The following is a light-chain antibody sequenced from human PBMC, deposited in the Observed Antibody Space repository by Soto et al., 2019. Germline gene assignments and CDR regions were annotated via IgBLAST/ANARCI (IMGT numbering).Light chain of an antibody. Sequence: DIPMTQSPSSLSASVGDRVTITCRASQGISNYLAWYQQKPGKVPKLLIYAASTLQSGVPSRFSGSGSGTDFPLTISSLQPEDVATHYCQKDNSAPYTFGQGTKLEIK. J-gene: IGKJ2*01. CDR3: QKDNSAPYT. V-gene: IGKV1-27*01. CDR1: QGISNY. CDR2: AAS.